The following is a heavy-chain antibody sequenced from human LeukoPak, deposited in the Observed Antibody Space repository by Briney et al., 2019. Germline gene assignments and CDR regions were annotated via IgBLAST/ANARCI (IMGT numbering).Heavy chain of an antibody. CDR2: IYYSGST. V-gene: IGHV4-30-4*01. J-gene: IGHJ4*02. CDR1: GGSISSGDYY. CDR3: ASLSYGDKTFDY. D-gene: IGHD4-17*01. Sequence: PSETLSLTCTVAGGSISSGDYYWSWIRQPPGKGLEWIGYIYYSGSTYYNPSLKSRVTISVDTSKNQFSLKLSSVTAADTAVYYCASLSYGDKTFDYWGQGTLVTVSS.